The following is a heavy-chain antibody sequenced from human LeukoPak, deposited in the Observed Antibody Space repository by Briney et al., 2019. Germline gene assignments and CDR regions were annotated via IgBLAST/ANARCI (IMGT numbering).Heavy chain of an antibody. CDR2: INHSGST. Sequence: SETLSLTCAVYGGSFSGYYWSWIRQPPGKGLEWIGEINHSGSTNYNPSLKSRVTISVDTSKNQSSLKLSSVTAADTAVYYCARETRYCSSTSCYYYYYYMDVWGKGTTVTVSS. D-gene: IGHD2-2*01. CDR3: ARETRYCSSTSCYYYYYYMDV. CDR1: GGSFSGYY. V-gene: IGHV4-34*01. J-gene: IGHJ6*03.